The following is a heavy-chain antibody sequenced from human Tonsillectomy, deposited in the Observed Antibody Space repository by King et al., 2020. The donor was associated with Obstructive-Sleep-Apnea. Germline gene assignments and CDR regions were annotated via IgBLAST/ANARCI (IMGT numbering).Heavy chain of an antibody. CDR1: GYTFTSYA. Sequence: QLVQSGAEVKKPGASVKVSCKASGYTFTSYAMHWVRQAPGQRLEWMGWINAGNGNTKYSQKFQGRVTNTRDTSASTAYMELSSLRSEDTAVYYCARDLYYYGSGSYPMSYYFDYWGQGTLVTVSS. CDR3: ARDLYYYGSGSYPMSYYFDY. J-gene: IGHJ4*02. D-gene: IGHD3-10*01. V-gene: IGHV1-3*01. CDR2: INAGNGNT.